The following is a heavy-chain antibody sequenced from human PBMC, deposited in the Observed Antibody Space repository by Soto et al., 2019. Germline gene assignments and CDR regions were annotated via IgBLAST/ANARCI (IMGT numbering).Heavy chain of an antibody. D-gene: IGHD2-2*01. CDR1: GDSVSSNSAA. J-gene: IGHJ6*02. CDR2: TYYRSKWYN. V-gene: IGHV6-1*01. Sequence: PSQTLSLTCAISGDSVSSNSAAWNWIRQSPSRGLEWLGRTYYRSKWYNDYAVSVKSRITINPDTSKNQFSLQLNSVTPEDTAVYYCARGLPGYCSSTSCRPGMDVWGQGTTVTVSS. CDR3: ARGLPGYCSSTSCRPGMDV.